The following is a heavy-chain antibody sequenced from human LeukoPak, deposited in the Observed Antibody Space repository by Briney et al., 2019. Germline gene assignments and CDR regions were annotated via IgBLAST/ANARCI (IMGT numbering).Heavy chain of an antibody. CDR3: AREGKYVSAFDI. CDR2: IRYDGSNK. J-gene: IGHJ3*02. V-gene: IGHV3-30*02. Sequence: GGSLRLSCAASGFTFSSYGMHWVRQAPGKGLEWVAFIRYDGSNKYYADSVKGRFTISRDNSKNTLYLQMNSLRAEDTAVYYCAREGKYVSAFDIWGQGTMVTVSS. D-gene: IGHD3-10*02. CDR1: GFTFSSYG.